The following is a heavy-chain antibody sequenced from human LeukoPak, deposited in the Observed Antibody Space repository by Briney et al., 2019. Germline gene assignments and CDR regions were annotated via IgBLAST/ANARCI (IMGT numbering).Heavy chain of an antibody. J-gene: IGHJ5*02. V-gene: IGHV3-23*01. Sequence: GGSLRLSRAASGFTFSSHAMNWVRQAPGKGLEWVSSIGGIGASTYYADSVKGRFTISRDNSKNTLYLQMNSLRAEDTALYYCAKAAYGDYVNWFDPWGQGILVIVSS. D-gene: IGHD4-17*01. CDR2: IGGIGAST. CDR3: AKAAYGDYVNWFDP. CDR1: GFTFSSHA.